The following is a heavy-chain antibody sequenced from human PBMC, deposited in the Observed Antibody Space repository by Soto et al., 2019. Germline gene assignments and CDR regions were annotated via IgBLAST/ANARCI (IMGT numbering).Heavy chain of an antibody. Sequence: EVQLVESGGGLVKPGGSLRHSCAASGFAFRSYWMHWVRQVPGKGLVWISRINNDETTTNYADSVMGRFPISRDNAADSLYLQMNSLRVEDTAVYCWASGVVGGVNVHLGQGTLVT. CDR1: GFAFRSYW. CDR2: INNDETTT. J-gene: IGHJ4*02. CDR3: ASGVVGGVNVH. V-gene: IGHV3-74*01. D-gene: IGHD3-16*02.